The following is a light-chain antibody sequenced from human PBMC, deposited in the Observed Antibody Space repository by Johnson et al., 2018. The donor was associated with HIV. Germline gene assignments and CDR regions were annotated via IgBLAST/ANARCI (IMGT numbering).Light chain of an antibody. Sequence: QSVLTQPPSVSAAPGQKVTISCSGSSSNIGNKYVSWYQQLPGTAPKLLIYENTKRPSGIPDRFSGSKSGTSATLGIAGLQTGDEADYFCGTWDNSLNVYVFGTATKVTVL. J-gene: IGLJ1*01. CDR1: SSNIGNKY. CDR2: ENT. CDR3: GTWDNSLNVYV. V-gene: IGLV1-51*02.